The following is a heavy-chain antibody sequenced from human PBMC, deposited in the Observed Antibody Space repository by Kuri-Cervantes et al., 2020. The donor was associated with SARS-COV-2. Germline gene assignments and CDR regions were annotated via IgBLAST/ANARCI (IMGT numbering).Heavy chain of an antibody. CDR2: INHSGST. CDR3: ARPGGFLDV. CDR1: GGSINNREHY. Sequence: SETLSLTCAVSGGSINNREHYWHWIRQPPGKGLEWIGEINHSGSTNYNPSHKSRVTISVDTSKNQFSLKLSSVTAADTAVYYCARPGGFLDVWGKGTTVTVSS. D-gene: IGHD4-23*01. J-gene: IGHJ6*04. V-gene: IGHV4-34*01.